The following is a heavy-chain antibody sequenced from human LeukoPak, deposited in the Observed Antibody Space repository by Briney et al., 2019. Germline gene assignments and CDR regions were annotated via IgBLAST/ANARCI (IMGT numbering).Heavy chain of an antibody. J-gene: IGHJ4*02. V-gene: IGHV3-30*04. CDR3: ARDPGISDIVVVPAVTRRFDY. D-gene: IGHD2-2*01. CDR1: GFTFSSYA. CDR2: ISYDGSNK. Sequence: GGSLRLSCAASGFTFSSYAMHWVRQAPGKGLEWVAVISYDGSNKYYADSVEGRFTISRDNSKNTLYLQMNSLRAEDTAVYYCARDPGISDIVVVPAVTRRFDYWGQGTLVTVSS.